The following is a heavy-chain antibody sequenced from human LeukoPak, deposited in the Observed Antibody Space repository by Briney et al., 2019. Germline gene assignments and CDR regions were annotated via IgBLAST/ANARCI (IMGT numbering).Heavy chain of an antibody. D-gene: IGHD3-10*01. CDR1: GDSFTSYW. V-gene: IGHV5-51*01. CDR3: ARPSYGSGSQGAFDI. J-gene: IGHJ3*02. Sequence: GESLKISCRGSGDSFTSYWIGWVRQMPGKGLEWMGIIYPGDSDTRYSPSFQGQVTISADKSISTAYLQWSSLEASDTAMYYCARPSYGSGSQGAFDIWGQGTMVTVSS. CDR2: IYPGDSDT.